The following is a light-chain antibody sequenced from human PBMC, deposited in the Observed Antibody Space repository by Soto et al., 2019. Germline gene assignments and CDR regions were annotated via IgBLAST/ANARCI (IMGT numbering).Light chain of an antibody. CDR2: DDN. J-gene: IGLJ7*01. Sequence: QSVLTHPPSVSAAPGQKVTISCSGSSSHIGNNYVSWYQQLPGTAPKVLIYDDNKRPAGIPDRFSGAKSGTSATLDITGLQTGDEANYYCGTGDTSLSGGAVFGGGTQLAVL. CDR3: GTGDTSLSGGAV. CDR1: SSHIGNNY. V-gene: IGLV1-51*01.